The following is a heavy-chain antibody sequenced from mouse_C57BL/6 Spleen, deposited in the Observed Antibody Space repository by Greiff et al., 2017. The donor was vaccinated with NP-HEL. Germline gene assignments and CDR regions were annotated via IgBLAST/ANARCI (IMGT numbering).Heavy chain of an antibody. CDR1: GYSFTDYN. CDR2: INPNYGTT. D-gene: IGHD1-1*01. V-gene: IGHV1-39*01. J-gene: IGHJ1*03. Sequence: EVKLMESGPELVKPGASVKISCKASGYSFTDYNMNWVKQSNGKSLEWIGVINPNYGTTSYNQKFKGKATLTVDKSSSTDYMQLNSLTSEDSAVYYGARTYYCGSIPWYFDVWGTGTTVTVSS. CDR3: ARTYYCGSIPWYFDV.